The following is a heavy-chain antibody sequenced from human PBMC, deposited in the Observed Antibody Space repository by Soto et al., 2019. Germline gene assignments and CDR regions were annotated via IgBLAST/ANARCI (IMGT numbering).Heavy chain of an antibody. Sequence: PSETLSLTCTVSGGSVSSGSYYWSWIRQPPGKGLEWIGYIYYSGSTNYNPSLKSRVTISVDTSKNQFSLKLSSVTAADTAVYYCARGDVVVTAIQGRGYYYYGMDVWGQGTTVTVSS. CDR1: GGSVSSGSYY. CDR3: ARGDVVVTAIQGRGYYYYGMDV. J-gene: IGHJ6*02. D-gene: IGHD2-21*02. CDR2: IYYSGST. V-gene: IGHV4-61*01.